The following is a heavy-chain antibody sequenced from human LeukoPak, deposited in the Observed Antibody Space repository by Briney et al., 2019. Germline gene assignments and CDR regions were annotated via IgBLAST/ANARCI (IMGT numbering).Heavy chain of an antibody. CDR2: INHSGST. V-gene: IGHV4-34*01. Sequence: PSETLSLTCAVYGGSFSGYYWSWIRQPPGKGLEWIGEINHSGSTNYNPSLKSRVTISVDTSKNQFSLKLSSVTAADTAVYYCARGASGYSSVGGGFDYWGQGTLVTVSS. J-gene: IGHJ4*02. D-gene: IGHD6-19*01. CDR1: GGSFSGYY. CDR3: ARGASGYSSVGGGFDY.